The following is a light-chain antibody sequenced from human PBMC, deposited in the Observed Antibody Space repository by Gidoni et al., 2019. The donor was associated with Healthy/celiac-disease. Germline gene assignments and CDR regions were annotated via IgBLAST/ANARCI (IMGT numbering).Light chain of an antibody. CDR1: QSISSW. CDR3: QQYNSYWT. V-gene: IGKV1-5*03. CDR2: QAS. J-gene: IGKJ1*01. Sequence: DIQMTKSPSTLSASVGDKVTITCRTSQSISSWLAWYQQKPGKAPKLLIYQASSLESGVPSRCSGSGSGTEFTLTISSLQPDDFATYYCQQYNSYWTFGQGTKVEIK.